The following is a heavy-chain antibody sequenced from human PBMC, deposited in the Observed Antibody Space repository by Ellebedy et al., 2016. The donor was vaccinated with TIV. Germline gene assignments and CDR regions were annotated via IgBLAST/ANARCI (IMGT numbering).Heavy chain of an antibody. CDR2: INSDGSSS. CDR1: GFTFSSFW. CDR3: ATDPFNIEEAASFNS. D-gene: IGHD6-19*01. Sequence: GESLKISXAASGFTFSSFWMQWVRQVPGKGLMWVSHINSDGSSSTYADSVKGRFTISRDNAKNSLFLQVNSLRAEDTAVYYCATDPFNIEEAASFNSWGQGTLVTVSS. V-gene: IGHV3-74*01. J-gene: IGHJ4*02.